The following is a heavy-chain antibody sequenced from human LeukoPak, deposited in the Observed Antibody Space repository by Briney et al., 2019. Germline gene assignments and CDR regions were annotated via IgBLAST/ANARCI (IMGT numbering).Heavy chain of an antibody. J-gene: IGHJ4*02. CDR2: IRYDGGNK. Sequence: GGSLRLSCAASGFTFSSYGMHWVRQAPGKGLEWVAFIRYDGGNKYYAGSVKGRFTISRDNSKNTLYLQMNSLRAEDTAVYYCAKGGIALVRGSFDYWGQGTLVTVSS. D-gene: IGHD3-10*01. CDR3: AKGGIALVRGSFDY. CDR1: GFTFSSYG. V-gene: IGHV3-30*02.